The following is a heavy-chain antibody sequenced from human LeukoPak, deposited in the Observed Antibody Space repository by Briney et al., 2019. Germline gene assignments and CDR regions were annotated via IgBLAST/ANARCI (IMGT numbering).Heavy chain of an antibody. V-gene: IGHV4-31*03. D-gene: IGHD3-22*01. CDR2: IHPSGTL. CDR1: GASFSSGDQY. Sequence: SETLSLTCTVPGASFSSGDQYWNWIRQSPGKGLEWIGSIHPSGTLYNNPSLESRVTISIDTSKNQFSLNLNSVTAADTAVYFCSRGLDSRKLGYWGQGTLVTVSS. CDR3: SRGLDSRKLGY. J-gene: IGHJ4*02.